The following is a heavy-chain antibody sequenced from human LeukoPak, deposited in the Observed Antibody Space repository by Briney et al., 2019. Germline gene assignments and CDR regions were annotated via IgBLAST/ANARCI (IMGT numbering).Heavy chain of an antibody. V-gene: IGHV3-30*02. CDR1: GLTFSSYG. J-gene: IGHJ4*02. CDR2: IRYDGSNK. D-gene: IGHD6-13*01. Sequence: GGSLRLSCAASGLTFSSYGMHWVRQAPGKGLEWVAFIRYDGSNKYYADSVKGRFTISRDNSKNTLYLQMNSLRAEDTAVYYCAKDPPYSSSWSHFDYWGQGTLVTVSS. CDR3: AKDPPYSSSWSHFDY.